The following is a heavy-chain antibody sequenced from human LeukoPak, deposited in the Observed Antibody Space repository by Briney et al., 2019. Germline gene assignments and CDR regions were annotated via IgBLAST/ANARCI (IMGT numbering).Heavy chain of an antibody. CDR2: ISGSGGGT. CDR1: GFSFSTYA. J-gene: IGHJ6*02. CDR3: AKDSGSGWYQYGMDV. D-gene: IGHD6-19*01. Sequence: GGSLRLSCAASGFSFSTYAMNWVRQAPGKGPEWVSAISGSGGGTYYADSVKGRFTISRDNSKNTLYLQMNRLRVEDTAVYYCAKDSGSGWYQYGMDVWGQGTTVTVSS. V-gene: IGHV3-23*01.